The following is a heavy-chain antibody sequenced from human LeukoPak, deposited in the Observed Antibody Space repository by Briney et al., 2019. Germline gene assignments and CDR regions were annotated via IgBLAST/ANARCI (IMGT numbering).Heavy chain of an antibody. CDR1: GGSISSSSYY. J-gene: IGHJ4*02. CDR2: IYYSGST. D-gene: IGHD3-3*02. CDR3: ARGRIFGVVIDY. Sequence: SETLSLTCTVSGGSISSSSYYWGWIRQPPGKGLEWIGSIYYSGSTYYNPSLKSRVTISVDTSKNQFSLKLSSVTAADTAVYYCARGRIFGVVIDYWGQGTLVTVSS. V-gene: IGHV4-39*07.